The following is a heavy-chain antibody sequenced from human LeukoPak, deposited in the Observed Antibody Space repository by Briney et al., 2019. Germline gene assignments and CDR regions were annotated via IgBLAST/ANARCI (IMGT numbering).Heavy chain of an antibody. Sequence: GGSLRLSCAASGFTFSSYGMHWVRQAPGKGREWVAVIWYDGSNKYYADSVKGRFTISRDNSKNTLYLQMNSLRAEDTAVYYCARDNSPNYYYGMDVWGQGTTVTVSS. CDR2: IWYDGSNK. D-gene: IGHD2/OR15-2a*01. J-gene: IGHJ6*02. V-gene: IGHV3-33*01. CDR1: GFTFSSYG. CDR3: ARDNSPNYYYGMDV.